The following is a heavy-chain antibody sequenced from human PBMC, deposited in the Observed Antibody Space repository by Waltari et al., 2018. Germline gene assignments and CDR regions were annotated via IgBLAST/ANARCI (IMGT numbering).Heavy chain of an antibody. CDR3: ARDGRDSGSSSSGLGY. CDR2: INPSGGST. CDR1: GYTFTSYY. Sequence: QVQLVQSGAEVKKPGASVKVSCKASGYTFTSYYMHWVRQAPGQGLEWMGIINPSGGSTSYAQKCQGRVTMTRDTSTSTVYMELSSLRSEDTAVYYCARDGRDSGSSSSGLGYWGQGTLVTVSS. D-gene: IGHD6-6*01. V-gene: IGHV1-46*01. J-gene: IGHJ4*02.